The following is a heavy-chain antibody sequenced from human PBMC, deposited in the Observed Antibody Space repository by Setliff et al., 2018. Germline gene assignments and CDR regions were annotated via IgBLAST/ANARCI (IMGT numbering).Heavy chain of an antibody. Sequence: SETLSLTCAVYGASFSGTYCSWIRQSPGKGLEWIGEINHTGSPNWIGEINHSGSPNYNPSLKSRVTMSVDTSKNQFSLKLTSVTAANTAVYYCRVWVDMIEVDSWAQGTLVTVSS. D-gene: IGHD3-22*01. J-gene: IGHJ4*02. CDR1: GASFSGTY. CDR2: INHSGSP. V-gene: IGHV4-34*01. CDR3: RVWVDMIEVDS.